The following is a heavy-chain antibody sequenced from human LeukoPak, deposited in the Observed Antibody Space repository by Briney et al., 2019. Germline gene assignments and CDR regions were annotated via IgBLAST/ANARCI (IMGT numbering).Heavy chain of an antibody. CDR2: INHSGST. D-gene: IGHD2-2*01. Sequence: PSETQSLTCAVYGGSFSGYYWSWIRQPPGKGLEWIGEINHSGSTNYNPSLKSRVTISIDTSKNQFSLRLNSVTAADTAVYYCARGMPYYFDYWGQGTLVTVSS. CDR1: GGSFSGYY. V-gene: IGHV4-34*01. CDR3: ARGMPYYFDY. J-gene: IGHJ4*02.